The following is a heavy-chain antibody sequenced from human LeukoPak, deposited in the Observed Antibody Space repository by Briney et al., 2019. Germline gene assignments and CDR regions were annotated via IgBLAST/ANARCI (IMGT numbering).Heavy chain of an antibody. CDR1: GFTFSSYA. CDR3: AKRGQLGY. J-gene: IGHJ4*02. V-gene: IGHV3-23*01. Sequence: GGSLRLSCAASGFTFSSYAMTWVRQAPGKGLEWVSTISGSGYSTYYADSVKGRFTISRDDSKNTLFLQMNSLRAEDTAVYYCAKRGQLGYWGQGTLVTVSS. CDR2: ISGSGYST. D-gene: IGHD3-16*01.